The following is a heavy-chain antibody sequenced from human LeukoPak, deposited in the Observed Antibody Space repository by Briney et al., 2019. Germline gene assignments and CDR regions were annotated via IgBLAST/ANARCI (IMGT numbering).Heavy chain of an antibody. V-gene: IGHV1-69*01. CDR3: ARAHDEADTAMVGYYYMDV. Sequence: SVKVSCKASGGTFSSYAISWVRQAPGQGLEWMGGIIPIFGTANYAQKFQGRVTITADESTSTAYMELSSLRSEDTAVYYCARAHDEADTAMVGYYYMDVWGKGTTVTVSS. D-gene: IGHD5-18*01. J-gene: IGHJ6*03. CDR1: GGTFSSYA. CDR2: IIPIFGTA.